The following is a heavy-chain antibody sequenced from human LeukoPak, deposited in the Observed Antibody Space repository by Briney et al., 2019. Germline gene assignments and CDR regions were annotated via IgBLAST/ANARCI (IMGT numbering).Heavy chain of an antibody. J-gene: IGHJ4*02. CDR2: IGSDGGST. Sequence: GGSLRLSCAASGFTLSYYWMLWLRQTPGKGLVSVARIGSDGGSTRYADSVKGRFTISRDNAKNTLYLQLNSLSADDTGIYYCARDDTNRIDYWGQGSMVTVSS. CDR3: ARDDTNRIDY. D-gene: IGHD1-14*01. CDR1: GFTLSYYW. V-gene: IGHV3-74*01.